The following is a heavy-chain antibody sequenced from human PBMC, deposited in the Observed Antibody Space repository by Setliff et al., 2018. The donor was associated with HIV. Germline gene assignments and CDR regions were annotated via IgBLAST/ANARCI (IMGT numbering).Heavy chain of an antibody. Sequence: PSETLSLTCAVYGGSFSGYCWSWIRPPPGKGLEWIGEVTHSGRTNYNPSLESRVTTSVDTSKKQFSLRLTSVTAADTAVYYCARDKGYNSFDYWGQGTLVTVS. CDR2: VTHSGRT. J-gene: IGHJ4*02. CDR1: GGSFSGYC. CDR3: ARDKGYNSFDY. D-gene: IGHD5-18*01. V-gene: IGHV4-34*01.